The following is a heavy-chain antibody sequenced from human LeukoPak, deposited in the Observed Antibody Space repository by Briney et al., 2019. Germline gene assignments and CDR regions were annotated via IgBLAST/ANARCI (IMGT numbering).Heavy chain of an antibody. J-gene: IGHJ4*02. V-gene: IGHV3-43*01. CDR2: ISWDGGST. D-gene: IGHD5-18*01. Sequence: GGPLRLSCAASGFTLDDYTMHGVPEAPGEALEGVSLISWDGGSTYYADSVKGRFTISRDNSKNSLYLQMNSLSTEDTALYYCAKGGYSYGGEFDYWGQGTLVTVSS. CDR1: GFTLDDYT. CDR3: AKGGYSYGGEFDY.